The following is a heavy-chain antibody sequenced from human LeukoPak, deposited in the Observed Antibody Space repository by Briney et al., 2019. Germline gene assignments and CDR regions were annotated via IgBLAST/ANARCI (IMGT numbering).Heavy chain of an antibody. CDR3: VRIAAAAIAFDY. CDR1: GFTFSSHW. Sequence: GGSLGLSCAASGFTFSSHWMHWVRQAPGKGLVWVSRINTDGSTTTYVDSVKGRFTISRDDAKNTLYLQMNSLRAEDTAVYYCVRIAAAAIAFDYWGQGTLVTVSS. CDR2: INTDGSTT. D-gene: IGHD6-13*01. J-gene: IGHJ4*02. V-gene: IGHV3-74*01.